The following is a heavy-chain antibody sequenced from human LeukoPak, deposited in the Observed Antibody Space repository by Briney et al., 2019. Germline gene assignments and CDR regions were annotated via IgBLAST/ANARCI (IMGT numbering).Heavy chain of an antibody. J-gene: IGHJ6*03. CDR1: GYSISNGYY. V-gene: IGHV4-38-2*01. Sequence: PSETLSLTCDVSGYSISNGYYWVWIRQPPGRGLEWIGSLYHSDSAYYNTSLRSRVSMSVDTSKNQFSLTLSFVTAADTAVCYCARQHDSYYYYYIDVWGSGTTVTVSS. CDR3: ARQHDSYYYYYIDV. CDR2: LYHSDSA.